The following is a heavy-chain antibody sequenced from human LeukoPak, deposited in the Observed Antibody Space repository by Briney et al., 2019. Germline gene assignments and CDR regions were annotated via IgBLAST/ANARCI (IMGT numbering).Heavy chain of an antibody. D-gene: IGHD2-15*01. CDR3: AREYGGPSRVYYMDV. CDR2: INPNSGGT. J-gene: IGHJ6*03. V-gene: IGHV1-2*02. CDR1: GYTFTSYA. Sequence: ASVKVSCKASGYTFTSYAMNWVRQAPGQGLEWMGWINPNSGGTNYAQKFQGRVTMTRDTSISTAYMELSRLRSDDTAVYYCAREYGGPSRVYYMDVWGKGTTVTVSS.